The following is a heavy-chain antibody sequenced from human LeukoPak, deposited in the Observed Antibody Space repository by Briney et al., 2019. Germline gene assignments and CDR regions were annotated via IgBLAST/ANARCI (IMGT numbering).Heavy chain of an antibody. Sequence: GSLRLSCSASGXTFSDYALHWVRQAPGKGLEYFSAIDSDGGSTYYADSVKGRFTISRDNSKNTLYLHMSSLRADDTAVYYCVKTGCSATRCYGNYWGRGTLVTVSS. CDR1: GXTFSDYA. D-gene: IGHD2-2*01. J-gene: IGHJ4*02. CDR3: VKTGCSATRCYGNY. V-gene: IGHV3-64D*08. CDR2: IDSDGGST.